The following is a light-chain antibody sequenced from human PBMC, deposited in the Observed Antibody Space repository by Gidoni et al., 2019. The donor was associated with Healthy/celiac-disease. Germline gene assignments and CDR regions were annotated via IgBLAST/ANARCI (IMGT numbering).Light chain of an antibody. CDR1: QNVSRY. CDR2: DEA. Sequence: ELVLTQSPATLTLSPGERATLSCRPRQNVSRYLHWYQQQPGQAPRLLIYDEAHRGTGIPARFSGSGSGTDFTLTIISLEPEDFAVYYCHQRSNWPPAYTFGQGTKLEIK. V-gene: IGKV3-11*01. J-gene: IGKJ2*01. CDR3: HQRSNWPPAYT.